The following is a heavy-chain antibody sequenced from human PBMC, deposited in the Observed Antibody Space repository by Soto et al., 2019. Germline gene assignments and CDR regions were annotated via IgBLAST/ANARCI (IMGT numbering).Heavy chain of an antibody. J-gene: IGHJ6*02. CDR1: GFTFDDYA. V-gene: IGHV3-9*03. D-gene: IGHD2-21*01. Sequence: EVQLVESGGALVQPGRSLRLSCAASGFTFDDYAMHWVRQVPGKGLEWVAGNSWNGGTVVYVHSVKGRFTISRDNAGSSLSLQMNSLRNEDITLYFCSKDLTSEFMVVIPDYPFYNDLDVWGQGTKVTVSS. CDR3: SKDLTSEFMVVIPDYPFYNDLDV. CDR2: NSWNGGTV.